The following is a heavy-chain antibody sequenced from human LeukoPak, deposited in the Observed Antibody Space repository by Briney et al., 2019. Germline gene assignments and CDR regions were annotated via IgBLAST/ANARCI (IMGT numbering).Heavy chain of an antibody. Sequence: PGGSLRLSCAASGFTFSSYGMHWVRQAPGKGLEWVASINHNGNVNYYVDSVKGRFTISRDNAKNSLYLQMNSLRAEDTAVYYCARDGPDYWGQGTLVTVSS. CDR2: INHNGNVN. J-gene: IGHJ4*02. V-gene: IGHV3-7*03. D-gene: IGHD3/OR15-3a*01. CDR3: ARDGPDY. CDR1: GFTFSSYG.